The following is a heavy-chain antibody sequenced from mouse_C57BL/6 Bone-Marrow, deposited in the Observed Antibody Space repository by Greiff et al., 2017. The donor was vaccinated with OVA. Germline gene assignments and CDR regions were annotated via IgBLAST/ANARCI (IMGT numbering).Heavy chain of an antibody. CDR1: GFNIKDDY. V-gene: IGHV14-4*01. CDR2: IDPENGDT. CDR3: TTSYGGY. D-gene: IGHD2-12*01. Sequence: VQLKQSGAELVRPGASVKLSCTASGFNIKDDYMHWVKQRPEQGLEWIGWIDPENGDTEYASKFQGKATITADTSSNTAYLQLSSLTSEDTAVYYCTTSYGGYWGQGTSVTVSS. J-gene: IGHJ4*01.